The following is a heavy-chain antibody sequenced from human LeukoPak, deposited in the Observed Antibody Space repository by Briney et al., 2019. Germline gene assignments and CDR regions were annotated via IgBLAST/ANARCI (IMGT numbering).Heavy chain of an antibody. J-gene: IGHJ4*02. CDR2: ISSSSSYI. V-gene: IGHV3-21*01. CDR1: GFTFSSYS. CDR3: ARGDCSSNSCRPYYFDY. Sequence: GGSLRLSCAASGFTFSSYSMNWVRQAPGKGLEWVSSISSSSSYIYYADSVKGRFTISRDNAKNSLYLQMNSLRAKDTAVYYCARGDCSSNSCRPYYFDYWGQGTLVTVSS. D-gene: IGHD2-2*01.